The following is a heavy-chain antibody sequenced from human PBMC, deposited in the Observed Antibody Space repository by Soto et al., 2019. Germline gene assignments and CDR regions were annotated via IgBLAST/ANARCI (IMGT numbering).Heavy chain of an antibody. D-gene: IGHD3-22*01. CDR2: IIPIFGTA. V-gene: IGHV1-69*01. J-gene: IGHJ4*02. Sequence: QVQLVQSGAEVKKPGSSVKVSCKASGGTFSSYAISWVRQAPGQGLEWMGGIIPIFGTANYAQKFQGRVTITADESTSTAYMELSSLRSEDTAVYYCASATRYQEYYDRSGYSGNWGQGTLVTVSS. CDR3: ASATRYQEYYDRSGYSGN. CDR1: GGTFSSYA.